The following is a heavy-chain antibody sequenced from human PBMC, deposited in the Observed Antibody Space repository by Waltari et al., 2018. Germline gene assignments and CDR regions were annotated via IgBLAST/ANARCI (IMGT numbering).Heavy chain of an antibody. CDR2: YDTEDGQK. CDR1: GSNLFDLS. J-gene: IGHJ4*02. D-gene: IGHD3-9*01. V-gene: IGHV1-24*01. CDR3: AMDRYRMGRPRVLNY. Sequence: QVQLVHSGAEVTKPGPSVPVSSNFSGSNLFDLSLEWVRQAHGKGLEWMGRYDTEDGQKIYAQKFQGRVTMTEDSSAGTAFLQLTSLRSEDTAMYYCAMDRYRMGRPRVLNYWGQGTVVTVSS.